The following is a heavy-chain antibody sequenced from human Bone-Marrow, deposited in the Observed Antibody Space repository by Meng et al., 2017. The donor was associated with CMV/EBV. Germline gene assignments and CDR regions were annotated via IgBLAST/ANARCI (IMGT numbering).Heavy chain of an antibody. V-gene: IGHV3-30*02. CDR1: GFTFSNYD. D-gene: IGHD1-1*01. Sequence: GGPLRLSFAASGFTFSNYDIHWVRQAPGKGLEWVTFIRYDGSNKYYADSVKGRFTISRDNSKNTLYLQMNSLGPEDTAVYHCAKDSSWNGAIDYWGQGTLVTVSS. CDR3: AKDSSWNGAIDY. CDR2: IRYDGSNK. J-gene: IGHJ4*02.